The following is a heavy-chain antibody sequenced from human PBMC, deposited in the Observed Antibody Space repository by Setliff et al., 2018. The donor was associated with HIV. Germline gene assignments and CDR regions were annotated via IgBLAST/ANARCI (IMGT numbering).Heavy chain of an antibody. V-gene: IGHV1-69*05. CDR3: AREGTWESYFDA. CDR2: VIPVFGTG. J-gene: IGHJ4*02. D-gene: IGHD1-26*01. Sequence: GASVKVSCKVSGGTFSDYAVTWVRQAPGQGLEWMGGVIPVFGTGNYAQKFQGRVTITTDESTRTAYMELRSLRSEDTAVYYCAREGTWESYFDAWGQGLLVTVSS. CDR1: GGTFSDYA.